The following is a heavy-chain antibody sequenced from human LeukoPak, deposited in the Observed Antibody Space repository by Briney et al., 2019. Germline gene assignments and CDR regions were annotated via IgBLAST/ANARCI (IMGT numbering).Heavy chain of an antibody. CDR1: GYTLTSYG. V-gene: IGHV1-18*01. Sequence: ASVKVSCKASGYTLTSYGISWVRQAPGQGLEWMGWMSAYNGNTNYAQKLQGRVTMTTDTSTSTAYMELRSLRSDDTAVYYCARGRGYYDFWSGYSIFDYWGQGTLVTVSS. CDR2: MSAYNGNT. D-gene: IGHD3-3*01. CDR3: ARGRGYYDFWSGYSIFDY. J-gene: IGHJ4*02.